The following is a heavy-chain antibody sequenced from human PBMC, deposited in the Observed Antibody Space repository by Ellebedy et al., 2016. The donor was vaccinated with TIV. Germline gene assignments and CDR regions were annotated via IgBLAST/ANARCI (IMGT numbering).Heavy chain of an antibody. CDR3: AKTYVGVVIISSLDY. D-gene: IGHD3-3*01. CDR1: GFTFSSYA. Sequence: GGSLRLSXAASGFTFSSYAMSWVRQAPGKGLEWVSAISGSGGSTYYADSVKGRFTISRDNSKNTLYLQMNSLRAEDTAVYYCAKTYVGVVIISSLDYWGQGTLVTVSS. J-gene: IGHJ4*02. CDR2: ISGSGGST. V-gene: IGHV3-23*01.